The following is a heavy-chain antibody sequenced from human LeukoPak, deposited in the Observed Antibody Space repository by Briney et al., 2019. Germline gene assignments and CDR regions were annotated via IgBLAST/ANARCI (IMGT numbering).Heavy chain of an antibody. CDR1: GFTFSSYT. CDR2: IDYGGRVV. Sequence: GGSLRLSCAASGFTFSSYTMNWVRQAPGKGPEWLSYIDYGGRVVYYADSVKGRFTISRDNAENSLYLQMNSLRVEDTALYYCTRDLEYWGQGVLVTVSS. V-gene: IGHV3-48*01. CDR3: TRDLEY. J-gene: IGHJ4*02.